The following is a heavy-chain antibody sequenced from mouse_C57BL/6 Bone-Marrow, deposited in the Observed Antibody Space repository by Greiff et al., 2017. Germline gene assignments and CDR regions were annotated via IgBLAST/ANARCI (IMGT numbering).Heavy chain of an antibody. CDR1: GYAFSSSW. CDR2: IYPGDGDT. Sequence: VQLQQSGPELVKPGASVKISCKASGYAFSSSWMNWVKQRPGKGLEWIGRIYPGDGDTNYNGKFKGKATLTADKSSSTAYMQLSSLTSEDSAVYFCASFDSNYVDYWGQGTTLTVSS. V-gene: IGHV1-82*01. CDR3: ASFDSNYVDY. D-gene: IGHD2-5*01. J-gene: IGHJ2*01.